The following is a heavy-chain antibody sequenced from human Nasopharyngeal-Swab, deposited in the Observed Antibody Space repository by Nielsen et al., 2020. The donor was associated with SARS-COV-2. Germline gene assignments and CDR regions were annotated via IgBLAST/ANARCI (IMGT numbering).Heavy chain of an antibody. J-gene: IGHJ6*02. CDR3: ARAGVATSYYYYYGMDV. CDR2: IGTAGNT. Sequence: GESLKISCSASGFIFKNYAMNWVRQATGKGLEWVSAIGTAGNTYYPGSVKGRFTISRENAKNSLYLQMNSLRAGDTAVYYCARAGVATSYYYYYGMDVWGQGTTVTVSS. D-gene: IGHD5-12*01. V-gene: IGHV3-13*01. CDR1: GFIFKNYA.